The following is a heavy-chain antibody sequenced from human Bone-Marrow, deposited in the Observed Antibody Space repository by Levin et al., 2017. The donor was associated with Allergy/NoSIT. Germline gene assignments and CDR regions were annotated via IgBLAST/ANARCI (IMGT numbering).Heavy chain of an antibody. CDR1: GGSISSSSYY. V-gene: IGHV4-39*02. CDR2: IYYSGST. CDR3: ARDIDFKYSSSWYPPDYFDY. D-gene: IGHD6-13*01. J-gene: IGHJ4*02. Sequence: GSLRLSCTVSGGSISSSSYYWGWIRQPPGKGLEWIGSIYYSGSTYYNPSLKSRVTISVDTSKNQFSLKLSSVTAADTAVYYCARDIDFKYSSSWYPPDYFDYWGQGTLVTVSS.